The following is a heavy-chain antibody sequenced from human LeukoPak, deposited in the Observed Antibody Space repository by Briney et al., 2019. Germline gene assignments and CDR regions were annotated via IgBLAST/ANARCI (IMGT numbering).Heavy chain of an antibody. CDR1: GYTFTSYY. J-gene: IGHJ3*02. Sequence: ASVKVSCRASGYTFTSYYMHWVRQAPGQGLEWMGIINPSGGSTSYAQKFQGRVTITADKSTSTAYMELSSLRSEDTAVYYCARVGGSYSYDAFDIWGQGTMVTVSS. D-gene: IGHD1-26*01. V-gene: IGHV1-46*01. CDR3: ARVGGSYSYDAFDI. CDR2: INPSGGST.